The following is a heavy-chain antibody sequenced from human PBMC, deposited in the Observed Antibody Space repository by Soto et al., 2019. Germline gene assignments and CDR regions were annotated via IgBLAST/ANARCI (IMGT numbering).Heavy chain of an antibody. Sequence: PGGSLRLSCAASGFTFSSYAMSWVRQAPGKGLEWVSAISGSGGSTYYADSVKGRFTISRDNSKNTLYLQMNSLRAEDTAVYYCAKVSAIAAALSFYFAYWGQGTLVTVSS. CDR1: GFTFSSYA. D-gene: IGHD6-13*01. CDR2: ISGSGGST. CDR3: AKVSAIAAALSFYFAY. J-gene: IGHJ4*02. V-gene: IGHV3-23*01.